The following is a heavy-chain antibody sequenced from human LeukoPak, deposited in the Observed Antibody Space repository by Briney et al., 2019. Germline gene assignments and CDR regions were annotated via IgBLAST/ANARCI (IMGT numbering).Heavy chain of an antibody. D-gene: IGHD2/OR15-2a*01. J-gene: IGHJ6*02. CDR3: ARYAFPLMDV. CDR1: GGSFSGYY. Sequence: SETLSLTCAVYGGSFSGYYWSWIRQPPGKGLEWIGEINHSGSTNYNPSLKSRVTISVDTSKNQCSLRLSSVTAADTAIYYCARYAFPLMDVWGQGTSVTVSS. V-gene: IGHV4-34*01. CDR2: INHSGST.